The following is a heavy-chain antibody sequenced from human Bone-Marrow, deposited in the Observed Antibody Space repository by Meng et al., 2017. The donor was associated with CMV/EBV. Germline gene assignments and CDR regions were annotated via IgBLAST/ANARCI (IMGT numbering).Heavy chain of an antibody. Sequence: GGSLRLSCAASGFTFSSYGMHWVRQAPGKGLEWVAFIRYDGSNKYYADSVKGRFTISRDNAKNTLYLQMNSLRAEDTAVYYCARDLGYCTNGVCSMDYWGQGTLVTVSS. CDR2: IRYDGSNK. CDR3: ARDLGYCTNGVCSMDY. J-gene: IGHJ4*02. D-gene: IGHD2-8*01. V-gene: IGHV3-30*02. CDR1: GFTFSSYG.